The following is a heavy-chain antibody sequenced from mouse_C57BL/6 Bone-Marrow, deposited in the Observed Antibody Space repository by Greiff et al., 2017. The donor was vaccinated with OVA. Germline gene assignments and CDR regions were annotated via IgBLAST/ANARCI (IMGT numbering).Heavy chain of an antibody. V-gene: IGHV1-64*01. CDR3: ARSYYGSSPFDY. J-gene: IGHJ2*01. Sequence: QVQLQQPGAELVKPGASVKLSCKASGYTFTSYWMHWVKQRPGQGLEWIGMIHPNSGSTNYNEKFKSKATLTVDKSSSTAYMQLSSLTSEDSAVYYCARSYYGSSPFDYWGQGTTRTVSS. CDR1: GYTFTSYW. D-gene: IGHD1-1*01. CDR2: IHPNSGST.